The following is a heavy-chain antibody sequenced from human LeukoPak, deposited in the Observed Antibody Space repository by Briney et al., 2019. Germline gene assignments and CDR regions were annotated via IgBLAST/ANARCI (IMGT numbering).Heavy chain of an antibody. CDR2: ARASGSAT. V-gene: IGHV3-23*01. D-gene: IGHD6-13*01. CDR3: AKRCGNAWYQFDY. Sequence: GGSLRLSCAASGFTFSSYAMNWVRQTPGKGLEWVSTARASGSATYYADSVKGRFAISRDDSKSTLYLQMTNLRAEDTALYYCAKRCGNAWYQFDYWGRGTLVTVSS. CDR1: GFTFSSYA. J-gene: IGHJ4*02.